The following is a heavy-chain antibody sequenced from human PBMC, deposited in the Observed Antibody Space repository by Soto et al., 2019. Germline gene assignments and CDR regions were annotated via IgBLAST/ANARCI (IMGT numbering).Heavy chain of an antibody. D-gene: IGHD3-16*02. Sequence: PSETLSLTCAVYGGSFSGYYWSWIRQPPGKGLEWIGEINHSGSTNYNPSLKSRVTISVDTSKNQFSLKLSSVTAADTAVYYCARELIYDYIWGIYPAESYFDYRGQGTLVTVSS. V-gene: IGHV4-34*01. J-gene: IGHJ4*02. CDR1: GGSFSGYY. CDR3: ARELIYDYIWGIYPAESYFDY. CDR2: INHSGST.